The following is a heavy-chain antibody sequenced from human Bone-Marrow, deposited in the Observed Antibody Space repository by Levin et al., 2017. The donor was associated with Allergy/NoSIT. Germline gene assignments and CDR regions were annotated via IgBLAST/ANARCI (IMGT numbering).Heavy chain of an antibody. CDR2: IYYSGST. CDR1: GGSISSYY. CDR3: ARELRYFDWPENDAFDI. Sequence: SQTLSLTCTVSGGSISSYYWSWIRQPPGKGLEWIGYIYYSGSTNYNPSLKSRVTISVDTSKNQFSLKLSSVTAADTAVYYCARELRYFDWPENDAFDIWGQGTMVTVSS. V-gene: IGHV4-59*01. J-gene: IGHJ3*02. D-gene: IGHD3-9*01.